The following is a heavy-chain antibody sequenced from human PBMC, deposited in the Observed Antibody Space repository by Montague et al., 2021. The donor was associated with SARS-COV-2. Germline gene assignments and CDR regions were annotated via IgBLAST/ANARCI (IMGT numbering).Heavy chain of an antibody. Sequence: SLRLSCAASGFTFSSYSMNWVRQAPGKGLEWVSSISSSSYIYYADSVKGRFTISRDNAKNSLYLQMNSLRAEDTAVYYCARDLGGGYYGSGHFDYWGQGTLVTVSS. J-gene: IGHJ4*02. CDR1: GFTFSSYS. CDR2: ISSSSYI. D-gene: IGHD3-10*01. CDR3: ARDLGGGYYGSGHFDY. V-gene: IGHV3-21*01.